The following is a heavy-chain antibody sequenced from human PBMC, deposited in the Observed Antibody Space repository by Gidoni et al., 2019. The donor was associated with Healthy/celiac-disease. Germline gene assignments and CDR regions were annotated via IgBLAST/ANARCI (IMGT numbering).Heavy chain of an antibody. D-gene: IGHD1-1*01. CDR1: GGSIRSGGYY. CDR2: IYHRGST. J-gene: IGHJ3*02. V-gene: IGHV4-31*03. Sequence: QVQLQESGPGLVKPSQTLSLTCTVSGGSIRSGGYYWSWIRQHQGKVLEWIGYIYHRGSTYYTPSLKSRVTISVDTSKNQFSLKLSSVTAADTAVYYCAREGLMNDHAFDIWGQGTMVTVSS. CDR3: AREGLMNDHAFDI.